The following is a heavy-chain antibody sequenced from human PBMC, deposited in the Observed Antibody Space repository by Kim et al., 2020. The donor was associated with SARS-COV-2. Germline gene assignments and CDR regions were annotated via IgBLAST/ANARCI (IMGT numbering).Heavy chain of an antibody. Sequence: SETLSLTCAVYGGSFSGYYWSWIRQPPGKGLEWIGEINHSGSTNYNPSLKSRVTISVDTSKNQFSLKLSSVTAADTAVYYCARARGYSGYDYRSVKSTLLPRRAFDIWGQGTMVTVSS. D-gene: IGHD5-12*01. V-gene: IGHV4-34*01. J-gene: IGHJ3*02. CDR1: GGSFSGYY. CDR2: INHSGST. CDR3: ARARGYSGYDYRSVKSTLLPRRAFDI.